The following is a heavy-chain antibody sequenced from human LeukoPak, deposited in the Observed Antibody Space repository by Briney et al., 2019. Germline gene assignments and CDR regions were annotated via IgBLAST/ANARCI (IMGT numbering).Heavy chain of an antibody. J-gene: IGHJ4*02. D-gene: IGHD2-2*01. CDR3: ARVGYCSSTSCPFDY. V-gene: IGHV4-30-2*01. CDR1: GGSISSAGYS. Sequence: PSQTLSLTCADPGGSISSAGYSWSWIRQPPGKCMEWIGYIYHSGSTYYNPSLKSRVTISVDRSKNQFSLKLSSVTAADTAVYYCARVGYCSSTSCPFDYWGQGTLVIVSS. CDR2: IYHSGST.